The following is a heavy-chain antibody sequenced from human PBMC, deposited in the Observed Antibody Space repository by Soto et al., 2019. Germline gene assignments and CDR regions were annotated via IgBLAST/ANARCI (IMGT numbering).Heavy chain of an antibody. J-gene: IGHJ4*02. V-gene: IGHV3-7*01. Sequence: GSLRLSCAASGFTFSRYWMSGVRQAPGKGLEWVANIKQDGSEKYYVDSVKGRFTISRDNAKNSLYLQMNSLRAEDTAVYYCARDHIVVVTAGFDYWGQGTLVTVSS. CDR3: ARDHIVVVTAGFDY. CDR2: IKQDGSEK. CDR1: GFTFSRYW. D-gene: IGHD2-21*02.